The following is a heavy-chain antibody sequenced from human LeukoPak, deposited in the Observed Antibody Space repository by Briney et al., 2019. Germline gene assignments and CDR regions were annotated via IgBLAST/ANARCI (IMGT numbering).Heavy chain of an antibody. CDR1: GYTFTGYY. V-gene: IGHV1-2*02. Sequence: ASVKVSCKASGYTFTGYYMHWVRQAPGQGLEWMGWINPNSGGTNYAQKFQGRVTMTRDTSISTAYMELSRLRSDDTAVYYCAKPMTTVVTALFDSWGQGTLVTVSS. D-gene: IGHD4-23*01. CDR2: INPNSGGT. J-gene: IGHJ4*02. CDR3: AKPMTTVVTALFDS.